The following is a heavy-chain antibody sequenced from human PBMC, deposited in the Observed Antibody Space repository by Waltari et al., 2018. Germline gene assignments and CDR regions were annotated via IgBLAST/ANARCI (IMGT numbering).Heavy chain of an antibody. CDR1: GFTFDDYA. CDR2: ISWNSGSI. V-gene: IGHV3-9*01. Sequence: EVQLVGSGGGLVQTGRSLRLSCAASGFTFDDYALHWVRHAPGKGLEWVSGISWNSGSIGYADSVKGRFTISRDNAKNSLYLQMNSLRAEDTALYYCAKDRRYYDSSGYYGMDVWGQGTTVTVSS. CDR3: AKDRRYYDSSGYYGMDV. J-gene: IGHJ6*02. D-gene: IGHD3-22*01.